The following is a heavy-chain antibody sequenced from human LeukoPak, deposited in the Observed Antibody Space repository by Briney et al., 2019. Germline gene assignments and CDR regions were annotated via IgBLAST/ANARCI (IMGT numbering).Heavy chain of an antibody. D-gene: IGHD4-23*01. CDR3: ARERGSSGGNTNGYFDY. Sequence: GGSPRLSCAASGFTFSTYAMSWVRQAPGKGLQWVSIINDSGRNTNYADSVKGRFTISRDNSKNTLYLQMNSLRAEDTAIYYCARERGSSGGNTNGYFDYWGQGALVTVSS. CDR1: GFTFSTYA. CDR2: INDSGRNT. V-gene: IGHV3-23*01. J-gene: IGHJ4*02.